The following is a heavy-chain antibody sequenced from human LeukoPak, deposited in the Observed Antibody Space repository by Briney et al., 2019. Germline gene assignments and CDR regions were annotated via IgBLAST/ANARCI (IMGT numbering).Heavy chain of an antibody. CDR3: ASEVDRMAFDY. Sequence: PSETLSLTCTVSGGSISSYYWSWIRQPPGKGLEWIGYIYYSGSTNYNPSLKSRVTISVDTSKNQFSLKLSSVTAADTAVYYCASEVDRMAFDYWGQGTLVTVSS. CDR2: IYYSGST. D-gene: IGHD1-26*01. J-gene: IGHJ4*02. V-gene: IGHV4-59*01. CDR1: GGSISSYY.